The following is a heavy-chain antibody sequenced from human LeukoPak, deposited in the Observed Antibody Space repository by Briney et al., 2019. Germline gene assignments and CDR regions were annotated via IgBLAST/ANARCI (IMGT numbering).Heavy chain of an antibody. V-gene: IGHV5-51*01. CDR2: IYAGDSDA. J-gene: IGHJ4*02. CDR1: GYSFNSYW. CDR3: AAVPDPSTPYSSGWGSY. Sequence: GESLKISCKGSGYSFNSYWIAWVRQMPGKGLEWMGIIYAGDSDARYGPSFQGQVTISADKSISTAYLQWSSLKASDTAMYYCAAVPDPSTPYSSGWGSYWGQGTLVTVSS. D-gene: IGHD6-19*01.